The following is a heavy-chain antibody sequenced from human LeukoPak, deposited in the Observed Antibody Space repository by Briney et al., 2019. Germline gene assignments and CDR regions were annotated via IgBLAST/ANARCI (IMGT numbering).Heavy chain of an antibody. V-gene: IGHV3-30-3*01. Sequence: GGSLRLSCAASGFTFSSYAMHWVRQAPGKGLEWVAVISYDGSNKYYADSVKGRFTISRDNSKNTLYLQMNSLRAEDTAVYYCARVREPWDSSSNYYFDYWGQGTLVTVSS. D-gene: IGHD6-6*01. CDR2: ISYDGSNK. CDR3: ARVREPWDSSSNYYFDY. J-gene: IGHJ4*02. CDR1: GFTFSSYA.